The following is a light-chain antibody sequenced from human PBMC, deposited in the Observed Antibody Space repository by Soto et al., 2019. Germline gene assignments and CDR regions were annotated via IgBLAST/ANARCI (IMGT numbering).Light chain of an antibody. CDR2: EVS. CDR1: SSDIGAYDY. V-gene: IGLV2-8*01. Sequence: QSVLTQPPSASGSPGQSVTISCTGTSSDIGAYDYVSWYQQHPGKVPKLMIYEVSKRPSGVPDRFSASKSGNTASLIVSGLQAEDEADYYCSSHGGANNFYVFGTGTKVTVL. J-gene: IGLJ1*01. CDR3: SSHGGANNFYV.